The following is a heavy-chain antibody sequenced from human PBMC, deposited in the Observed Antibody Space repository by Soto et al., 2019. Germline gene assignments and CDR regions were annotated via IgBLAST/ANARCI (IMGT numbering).Heavy chain of an antibody. CDR1: GYNFANYW. V-gene: IGHV5-51*01. CDR2: IYAGESNA. J-gene: IGHJ6*02. Sequence: GESLKISCKAYGYNFANYWIGWVRQKPGKGLEWMGLIYAGESNARYSPSFEGQVTITVDRSLNTAYLQWSSLKASDTAMYYCARQIYESSVYPPVPYYYYGMDVWGQGTTVTVSS. CDR3: ARQIYESSVYPPVPYYYYGMDV. D-gene: IGHD3-22*01.